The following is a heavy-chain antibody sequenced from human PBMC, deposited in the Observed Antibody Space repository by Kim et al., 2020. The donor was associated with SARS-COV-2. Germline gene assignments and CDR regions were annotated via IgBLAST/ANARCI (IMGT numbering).Heavy chain of an antibody. D-gene: IGHD4-17*01. CDR1: GYSISSGYY. CDR2: IYHSGST. J-gene: IGHJ4*02. Sequence: SETLSLTCTVSGYSISSGYYWGWIRQPPGKGLEWIGSIYHSGSTYYNPSLKSRVTISVDTSKNQFSLKLSSVTAADTAVYYCASSTADYGDYGPSGLDYWGQGTLVTVSS. CDR3: ASSTADYGDYGPSGLDY. V-gene: IGHV4-38-2*02.